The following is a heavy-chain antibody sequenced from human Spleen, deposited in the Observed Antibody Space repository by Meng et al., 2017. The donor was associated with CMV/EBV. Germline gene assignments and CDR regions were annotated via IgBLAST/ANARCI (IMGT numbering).Heavy chain of an antibody. Sequence: AASGFTFTRYGLHWVRQAPGKALEWLAVVSFDGTNIFSADSVKGRFTISRDNSKNTLFLQMNNVRVEDTAVYYCARVDTAYDFPFDYWGQGTLVTVSS. CDR1: GFTFTRYG. J-gene: IGHJ4*02. D-gene: IGHD5-12*01. V-gene: IGHV3-30*04. CDR2: VSFDGTNI. CDR3: ARVDTAYDFPFDY.